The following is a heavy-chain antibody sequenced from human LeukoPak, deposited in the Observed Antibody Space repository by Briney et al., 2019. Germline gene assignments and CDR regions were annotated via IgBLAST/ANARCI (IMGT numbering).Heavy chain of an antibody. CDR3: ARDIKGGYYGSGAQGQFDP. CDR1: GGSISSYY. D-gene: IGHD3-10*01. V-gene: IGHV4-59*12. CDR2: IYYSGST. J-gene: IGHJ5*02. Sequence: SETLSLTCTVSGGSISSYYWSWIRQPPGKGLEWIGYIYYSGSTNYNPSLKSRVSISVDTSKNQFSLKLSSVTAADAAVYYCARDIKGGYYGSGAQGQFDPWGQGTLVTVSS.